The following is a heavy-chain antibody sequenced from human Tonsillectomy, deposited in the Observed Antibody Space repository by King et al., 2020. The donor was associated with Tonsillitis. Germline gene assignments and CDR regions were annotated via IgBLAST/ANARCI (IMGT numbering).Heavy chain of an antibody. J-gene: IGHJ4*02. Sequence: QLVQSGAEVKKPGSSVKVSCKASGGTFSNYAISWVRQAPGQGLEWMGGIMPIFATTNYAQKFQGRVTITADESTSTAYMELTSLRSEDTAVYYCARAPDQYYDCSCYYPLGYWGQGTLVTVSS. CDR3: ARAPDQYYDCSCYYPLGY. D-gene: IGHD3-22*01. CDR2: IMPIFATT. V-gene: IGHV1-69*12. CDR1: GGTFSNYA.